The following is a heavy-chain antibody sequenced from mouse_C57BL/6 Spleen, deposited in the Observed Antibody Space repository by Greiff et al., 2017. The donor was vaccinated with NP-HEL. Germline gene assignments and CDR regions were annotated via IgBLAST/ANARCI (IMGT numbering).Heavy chain of an antibody. D-gene: IGHD2-1*01. CDR2: IDPSDSYT. CDR3: ARSGNYGNYVWFAY. J-gene: IGHJ3*01. CDR1: GYTFTSYW. Sequence: QVQLQQPGAELVMPGASVKLSCKASGYTFTSYWMHWVKQRPGQGLEWIGEIDPSDSYTNYNQKFKGKSTLTVDKSSSTAYMQLSSLTSEDSAVYYCARSGNYGNYVWFAYWGQGTLVTVSA. V-gene: IGHV1-69*01.